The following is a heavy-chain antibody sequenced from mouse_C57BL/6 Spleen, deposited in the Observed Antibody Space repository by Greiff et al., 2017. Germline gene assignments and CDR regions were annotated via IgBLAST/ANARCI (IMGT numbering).Heavy chain of an antibody. CDR3: ARDLRRDGYFDY. Sequence: EVQRVESEGGLVQPGSSMKLSCTASGFTFSDYYMAWVRQVPEKGLEWVANINYDGSSTYYLDSLKSRFIISRDNAKNILYLKMSRLKCEDTATYYCARDLRRDGYFDYWGQGTTLTVSS. CDR1: GFTFSDYY. D-gene: IGHD2-12*01. J-gene: IGHJ2*01. V-gene: IGHV5-16*01. CDR2: INYDGSST.